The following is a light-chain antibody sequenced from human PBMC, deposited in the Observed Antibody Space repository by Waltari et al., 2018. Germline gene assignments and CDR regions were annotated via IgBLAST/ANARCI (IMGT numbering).Light chain of an antibody. Sequence: EIVLTQSPGTLSLSPGERATLSCRASQSVNTYLAWYQQKPAQAPRLLIYAASTRAAGIPDRFSGSGSGTDFSLTISRLEAEDFAVYYCQHHVRLPATFGQGTKVEIK. CDR3: QHHVRLPAT. CDR2: AAS. CDR1: QSVNTY. V-gene: IGKV3-20*01. J-gene: IGKJ1*01.